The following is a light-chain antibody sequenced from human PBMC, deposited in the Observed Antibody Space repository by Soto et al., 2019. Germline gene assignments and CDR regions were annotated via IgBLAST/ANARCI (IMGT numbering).Light chain of an antibody. CDR3: QTYDSAPFT. J-gene: IGKJ3*01. V-gene: IGKV1-27*01. Sequence: DIQMTQSPSSLSASVGDRITITCRASQGISNYLAWYQQKPGKTPKLLIHEASTLHSGVPSRFSGSGSWTEFTLTISSLQPEDVATYYCQTYDSAPFTFGPGTKVDIK. CDR1: QGISNY. CDR2: EAS.